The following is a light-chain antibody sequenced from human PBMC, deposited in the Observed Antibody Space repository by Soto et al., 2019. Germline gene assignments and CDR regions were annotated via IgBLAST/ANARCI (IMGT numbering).Light chain of an antibody. CDR3: SSYAGRTLYV. J-gene: IGLJ1*01. CDR1: SSDVGGYDY. Sequence: QAALTQPPSASGSPGQSVTISCTGTSSDVGGYDYVSWYQQRPGKAPKLLIHEDTKRPSGVPDRFSGSKSGNTASLTVSGLQAEDEADYYCSSYAGRTLYVFGTGTKLTVL. V-gene: IGLV2-8*01. CDR2: EDT.